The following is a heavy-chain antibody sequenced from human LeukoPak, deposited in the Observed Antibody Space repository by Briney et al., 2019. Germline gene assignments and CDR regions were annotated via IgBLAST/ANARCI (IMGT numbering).Heavy chain of an antibody. V-gene: IGHV4-59*01. Sequence: PSETLSLTCTVSGGSISSYYWSWIRQPPGKGLEWIGYIYYSGSTNYNPSLTSRVTISVNTSKNQFSLKLSSVTAADTAVYYCARALSGSGYYTDAFDIWGQGTMVTVSS. CDR1: GGSISSYY. CDR3: ARALSGSGYYTDAFDI. J-gene: IGHJ3*02. D-gene: IGHD3-3*01. CDR2: IYYSGST.